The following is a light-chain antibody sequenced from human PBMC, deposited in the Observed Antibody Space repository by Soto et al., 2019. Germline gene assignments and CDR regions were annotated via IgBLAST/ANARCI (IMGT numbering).Light chain of an antibody. V-gene: IGKV3-11*01. Sequence: EIVLTQSPVTLSLSPGERATLSCRASQSISSYLAWYQQKPGQAPRLLIYDASNRATGIPARFSGSGSGTDFTLTINSLEPEDSAVYYCQQRYSWRTFGQGTKVDIK. J-gene: IGKJ1*01. CDR2: DAS. CDR1: QSISSY. CDR3: QQRYSWRT.